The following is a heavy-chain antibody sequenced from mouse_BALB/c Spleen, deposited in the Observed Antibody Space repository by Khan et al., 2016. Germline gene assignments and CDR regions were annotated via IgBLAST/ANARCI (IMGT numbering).Heavy chain of an antibody. Sequence: QVQLKQSGPGLVAPSQRLSITCTVSGFSLISYGVHWVRQPPGKGLEWLGVIWAGGTTNYNSALMSRLGISKDNSKSHVFLKMNTLQTDDTAIYYCAREDCFGSRWFAYWGQGTLVTVSA. CDR3: AREDCFGSRWFAY. V-gene: IGHV2-9*02. J-gene: IGHJ3*01. CDR2: IWAGGTT. D-gene: IGHD1-1*01. CDR1: GFSLISYG.